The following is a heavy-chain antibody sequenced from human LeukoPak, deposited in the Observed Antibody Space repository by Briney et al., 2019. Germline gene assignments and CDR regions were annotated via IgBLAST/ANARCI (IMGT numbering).Heavy chain of an antibody. V-gene: IGHV3-21*01. J-gene: IGHJ4*02. CDR2: ISSSSSYI. D-gene: IGHD1-26*01. Sequence: GGSLRLSCAASGFTFSSYEMNWVRQAPGKGLEWVSSISSSSSYIYYADSVKGRFTISRDNAKNSLYLQMNSLRAEDTAVYYCARDPSGSYFSSSDYWGQGTLVTVSS. CDR1: GFTFSSYE. CDR3: ARDPSGSYFSSSDY.